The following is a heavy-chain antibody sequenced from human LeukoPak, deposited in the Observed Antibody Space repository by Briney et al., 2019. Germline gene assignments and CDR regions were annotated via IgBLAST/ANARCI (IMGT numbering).Heavy chain of an antibody. CDR3: AKGLVYGDDY. Sequence: GGSLRLSCAASGFTFSSYAMSWVRQAPGKGLEWVSAISGSGGSTYYADSVKGRFTISRDNSKNTLYLQMNSLGAEDTAVYYWAKGLVYGDDYWGQGTLVTVSS. D-gene: IGHD4-17*01. CDR2: ISGSGGST. V-gene: IGHV3-23*01. CDR1: GFTFSSYA. J-gene: IGHJ4*02.